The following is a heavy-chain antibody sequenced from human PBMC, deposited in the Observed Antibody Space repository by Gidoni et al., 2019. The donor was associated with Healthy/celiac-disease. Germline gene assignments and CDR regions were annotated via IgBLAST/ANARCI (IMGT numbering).Heavy chain of an antibody. CDR2: ISGSGGST. V-gene: IGHV3-23*01. J-gene: IGHJ6*02. D-gene: IGHD2-2*02. CDR3: AKGISTSCYSPLDV. CDR1: GFTFSSYA. Sequence: EVQLLESGGGLVQPGGSLRLSSPASGFTFSSYAMSWVRQAPGKGLVLVSAISGSGGSTYYADSVKGRFTISRDNSKNTLYLQMNSLRAEDTAVYYCAKGISTSCYSPLDVWGQGTTVTVSS.